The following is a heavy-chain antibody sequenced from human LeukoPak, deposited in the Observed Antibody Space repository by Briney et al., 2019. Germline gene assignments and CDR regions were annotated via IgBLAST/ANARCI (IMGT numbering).Heavy chain of an antibody. CDR2: ISSSSTYL. V-gene: IGHV3-21*01. D-gene: IGHD2-21*02. CDR1: GFTLSSYT. Sequence: PGGSLRLSCAASGFTLSSYTMNWVRQAPGKGLEWVSSISSSSTYLDYADSQKGRFTISRDNAKNSLYLQMNSLRAEDTAVYYCARRSYCGGDCYGSDAFDIWGQGTMVTVSS. CDR3: ARRSYCGGDCYGSDAFDI. J-gene: IGHJ3*02.